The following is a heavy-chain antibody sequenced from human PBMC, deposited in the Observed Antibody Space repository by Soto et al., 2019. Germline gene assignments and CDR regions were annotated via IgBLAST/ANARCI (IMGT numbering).Heavy chain of an antibody. CDR2: ISSSSSTI. CDR1: GFTFSSYS. D-gene: IGHD1-26*01. Sequence: HPGGSLRLSCAASGFTFSSYSMNWVRQAPGKGLEWVSYISSSSSTIYYADSVKGRFTISRDNAKNSLYLQMNSLRAEDTAVHYCARVRVATARFDAFDIWGQGTMVTV. J-gene: IGHJ3*02. V-gene: IGHV3-48*01. CDR3: ARVRVATARFDAFDI.